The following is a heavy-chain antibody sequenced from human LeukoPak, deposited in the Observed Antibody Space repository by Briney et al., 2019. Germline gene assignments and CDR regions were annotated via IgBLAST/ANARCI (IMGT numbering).Heavy chain of an antibody. D-gene: IGHD2-2*02. V-gene: IGHV3-21*01. CDR1: GFTFSSYS. J-gene: IGHJ5*02. CDR3: ARDWPHHCSSTSCYIRP. Sequence: PGGSLRLSCAASGFTFSSYSMNWVRQAPGKGLEWVSSISSGSSYIYYADSVKGRFTISRDNAKNSLYLQMNSLRAEDTAVYYCARDWPHHCSSTSCYIRPWGQGTLVTVSS. CDR2: ISSGSSYI.